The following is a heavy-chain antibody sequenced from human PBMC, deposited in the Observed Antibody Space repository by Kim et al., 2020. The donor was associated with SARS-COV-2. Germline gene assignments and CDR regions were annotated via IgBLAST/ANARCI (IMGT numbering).Heavy chain of an antibody. V-gene: IGHV3-49*04. CDR1: GFTFSGYA. D-gene: IGHD3-10*01. Sequence: GGSLRLSCTASGFTFSGYAMSWVRQAPGKGLEWVGFIRSNGYGRTKAYAAYVRGRFTISKAEYTSIPQLHMKSLKAADAALCDSTRERLWPGDAFDICG. J-gene: IGHJ3*02. CDR3: TRERLWPGDAFDI. CDR2: IRSNGYGRTK.